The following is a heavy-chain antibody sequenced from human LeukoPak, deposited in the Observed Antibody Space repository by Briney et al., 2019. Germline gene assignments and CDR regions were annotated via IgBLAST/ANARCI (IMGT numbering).Heavy chain of an antibody. V-gene: IGHV4-39*01. CDR1: GGSISSSSYY. CDR3: ARPGGYTAMVYAFDI. J-gene: IGHJ3*02. D-gene: IGHD5-18*01. CDR2: IYYSGST. Sequence: SETLSLTCAVSGGSISSSSYYWGWIRQPPGKWLEWIGSIYYSGSTYYNPSLKSRVTIPVDSSKNQLSLKLSSVTAADTAVYYCARPGGYTAMVYAFDIWGQGTMVTVSS.